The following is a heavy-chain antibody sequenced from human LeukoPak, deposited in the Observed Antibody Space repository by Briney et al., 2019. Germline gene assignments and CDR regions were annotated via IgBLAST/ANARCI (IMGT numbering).Heavy chain of an antibody. CDR3: ARDTFGSASFVDY. J-gene: IGHJ4*02. CDR2: INPNSGGT. CDR1: GYTFTGYY. D-gene: IGHD3-10*01. Sequence: ASVKVSCKASGYTFTGYYIHWVRQAPGQGLEGMGWINPNSGGTTYAQKFQGRVTMTSDTSINTAYMELSRLRSADTSVFYCARDTFGSASFVDYWGQGTLVTVSS. V-gene: IGHV1-2*02.